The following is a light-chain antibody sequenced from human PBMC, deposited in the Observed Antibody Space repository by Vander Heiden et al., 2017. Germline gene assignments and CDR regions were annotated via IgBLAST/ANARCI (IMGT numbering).Light chain of an antibody. CDR1: QGISSW. Sequence: SVGDRVTITCRASQGISSWLAWYQQKPGKAPKLLIYAASSLQSGVPSRFSGSGSGTDFTRTISSLLPDDFAPYYCQQANSFPWTFGQGTKVEIK. J-gene: IGKJ1*01. CDR3: QQANSFPWT. V-gene: IGKV1-12*01. CDR2: AAS.